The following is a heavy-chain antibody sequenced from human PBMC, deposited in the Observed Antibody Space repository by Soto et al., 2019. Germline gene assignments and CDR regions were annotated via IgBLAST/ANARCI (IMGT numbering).Heavy chain of an antibody. CDR1: GDSVSSNSAA. D-gene: IGHD4-17*01. V-gene: IGHV6-1*01. J-gene: IGHJ6*03. CDR3: ARGHDYGDSYYYYYYMDV. Sequence: PSQTLSLTCAISGDSVSSNSAAWNWIRQSPSRGLEWLGRTYYRSKWYNDYAVSVKSRITINPDTSKNQFSLQLNSVTPEDTAVYYCARGHDYGDSYYYYYYMDVWGKGTTVTVSS. CDR2: TYYRSKWYN.